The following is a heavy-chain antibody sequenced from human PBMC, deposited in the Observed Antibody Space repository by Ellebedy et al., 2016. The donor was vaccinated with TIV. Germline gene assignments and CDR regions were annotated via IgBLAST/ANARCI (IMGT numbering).Heavy chain of an antibody. D-gene: IGHD4-11*01. Sequence: SVKVSXXASGGTFNNYAISWVRQAPGQGLEWMGGTIPILGIVNYAQKFQGRVTITADESTATAYMDLKSLRSDDTAVYYCSRGWVLTTVTSYYYYHMDFWGQGTTVTVSS. CDR3: SRGWVLTTVTSYYYYHMDF. CDR2: TIPILGIV. CDR1: GGTFNNYA. V-gene: IGHV1-69*10. J-gene: IGHJ6*02.